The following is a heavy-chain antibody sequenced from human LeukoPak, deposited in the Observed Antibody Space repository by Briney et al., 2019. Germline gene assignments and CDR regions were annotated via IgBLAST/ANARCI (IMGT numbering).Heavy chain of an antibody. Sequence: PGGSLRLSCAASGFTFSSYWMNWVRQAPGKGLVWVSRIASDGSSTTYADSVKGRFSISRDNAKNTLYLQMNSLRAEDTAVYYCARERRAAGAFDIWGQGTMVTVSS. CDR1: GFTFSSYW. D-gene: IGHD6-13*01. CDR3: ARERRAAGAFDI. V-gene: IGHV3-74*01. J-gene: IGHJ3*02. CDR2: IASDGSST.